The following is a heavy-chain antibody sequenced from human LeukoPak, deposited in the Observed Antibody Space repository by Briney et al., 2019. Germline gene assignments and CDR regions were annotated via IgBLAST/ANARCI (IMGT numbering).Heavy chain of an antibody. Sequence: GGSLRLSCAASGFTFSSNWMSWVRQAPGKGLEWLGVISYDGKYKHSADSVKGRLTISRDNSKNTAFLQLNTLGPEDTALYYCAGGYTFGWFYFEYWGHGTLVTVSS. D-gene: IGHD3-9*01. V-gene: IGHV3-30*03. CDR1: GFTFSSNW. J-gene: IGHJ4*01. CDR3: AGGYTFGWFYFEY. CDR2: ISYDGKYK.